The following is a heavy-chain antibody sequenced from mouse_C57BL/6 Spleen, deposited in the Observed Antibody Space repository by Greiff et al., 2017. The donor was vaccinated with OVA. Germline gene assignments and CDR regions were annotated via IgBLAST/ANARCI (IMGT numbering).Heavy chain of an antibody. V-gene: IGHV5-17*01. CDR1: GFTFSDYG. J-gene: IGHJ4*01. Sequence: EVQVVESGGGLVKPGGSLKLSCAASGFTFSDYGMHWVRQAPEKGLEWVAYISSGSSTIYYADTVKGRFTISRDNAKNTLFLQMTSLRSEDTAMYYCARFPDYDGVNYAMDYWGQGTSVTVSS. D-gene: IGHD2-4*01. CDR3: ARFPDYDGVNYAMDY. CDR2: ISSGSSTI.